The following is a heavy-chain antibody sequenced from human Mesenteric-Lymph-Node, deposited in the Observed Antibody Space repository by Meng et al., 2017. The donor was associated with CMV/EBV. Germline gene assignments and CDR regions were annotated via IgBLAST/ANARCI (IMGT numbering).Heavy chain of an antibody. Sequence: GESLKISCAASGFTFSSYAMSWVRQAPGKGLEWVSTISGSGGSTYSADSVKGRFTISRDNFKNTVYLQMNSLRAEDTAVYYCAKDPSSSGLTPPTHDYWGQGTLVTVSS. CDR3: AKDPSSSGLTPPTHDY. J-gene: IGHJ4*02. CDR2: ISGSGGST. CDR1: GFTFSSYA. V-gene: IGHV3-23*01. D-gene: IGHD6-25*01.